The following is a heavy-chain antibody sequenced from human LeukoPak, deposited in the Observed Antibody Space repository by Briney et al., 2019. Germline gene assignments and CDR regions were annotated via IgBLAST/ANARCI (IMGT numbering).Heavy chain of an antibody. CDR2: INHSGST. CDR1: GGSFSGYY. V-gene: IGHV4-34*01. CDR3: ARWGRWWLQLPLYYYYGMDV. D-gene: IGHD5-24*01. Sequence: SETLSLTCAAYGGSFSGYYWSWIRQPPGKGLEWIGEINHSGSTNYNPSLKSRVTISVDTSKNQFSLKLSSVTAADTAVYYCARWGRWWLQLPLYYYYGMDVWGQGTTVTVSS. J-gene: IGHJ6*02.